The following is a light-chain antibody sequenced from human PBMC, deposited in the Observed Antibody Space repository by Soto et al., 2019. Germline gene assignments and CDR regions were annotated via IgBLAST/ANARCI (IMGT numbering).Light chain of an antibody. J-gene: IGKJ1*01. Sequence: EIVLTQSPATLSLSPGERATLSCRASQSVSAYLAWYQQKPGQAPRLLIYDAYNRATGIPARFSVSGSGTDFTLTISRLEPEDFAVYYCQQYGSSGPFGQRTKVDIK. CDR2: DAY. CDR3: QQYGSSGP. CDR1: QSVSAY. V-gene: IGKV3-20*01.